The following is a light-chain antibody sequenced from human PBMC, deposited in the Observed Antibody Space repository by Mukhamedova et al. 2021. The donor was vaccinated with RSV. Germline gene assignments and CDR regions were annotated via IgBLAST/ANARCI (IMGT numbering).Light chain of an antibody. CDR3: QQYGSLWT. Sequence: WYQRRVHGGAPKLLIYTASTLQSGVPSRFSGSGSGTDFTLTITSLQAEDFATYYCQQYGSLWTFGQGTKVEIK. V-gene: IGKV1-39*01. CDR2: TAS. J-gene: IGKJ1*01.